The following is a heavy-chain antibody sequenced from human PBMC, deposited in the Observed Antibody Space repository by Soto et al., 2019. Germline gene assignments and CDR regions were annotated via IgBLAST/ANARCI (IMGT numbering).Heavy chain of an antibody. J-gene: IGHJ1*01. Sequence: EVQLVESGGDLVQPGRSLRLSCAVSGFTFDDFAMHWVRQAPGNGLEWVSGISWNSGLIAYVDSVKGRFTISRDNPQNSLYLQMNSLRTEDTAFYYCVKGVGSGLGWNFQHWGQGTLVTVSS. D-gene: IGHD3-22*01. CDR3: VKGVGSGLGWNFQH. CDR1: GFTFDDFA. V-gene: IGHV3-9*01. CDR2: ISWNSGLI.